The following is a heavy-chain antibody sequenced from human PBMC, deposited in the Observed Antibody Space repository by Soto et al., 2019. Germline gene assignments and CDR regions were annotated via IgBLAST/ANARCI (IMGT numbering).Heavy chain of an antibody. Sequence: PGGSLRLSCAASGITFTYYAMIWVRQAPGKGLGWVSTISGRGTGTYYADSVKGRFTISRDNSKNTLYLQMNSLRAEDTAVYYCAKDRVTVVGYDAFDIWGQGTMVTVSS. D-gene: IGHD6-19*01. J-gene: IGHJ3*02. CDR1: GITFTYYA. V-gene: IGHV3-23*01. CDR3: AKDRVTVVGYDAFDI. CDR2: ISGRGTGT.